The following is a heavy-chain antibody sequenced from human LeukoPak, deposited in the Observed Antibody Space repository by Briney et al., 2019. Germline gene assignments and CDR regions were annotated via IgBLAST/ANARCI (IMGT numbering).Heavy chain of an antibody. Sequence: GGSLRLSCAASGFTFSIYALTWVRQAPGKGLEWVSYISSSGSTIYYADSVKGRFTISRDNAKNSLYLQMNSLRAEDTAVYYCAREKEGQWPVHDYYYGMDVWGQGTTVTVSS. CDR1: GFTFSIYA. CDR2: ISSSGSTI. V-gene: IGHV3-48*04. D-gene: IGHD6-19*01. J-gene: IGHJ6*02. CDR3: AREKEGQWPVHDYYYGMDV.